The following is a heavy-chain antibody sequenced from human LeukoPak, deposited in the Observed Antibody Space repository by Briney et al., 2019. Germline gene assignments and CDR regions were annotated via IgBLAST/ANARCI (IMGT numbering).Heavy chain of an antibody. Sequence: PGGSLRLSCAASGFTVSSNYMSWVRQAPGKGLEWVSVIYSGGNTYYADSVKGRFTISRDNSKNTLYLQMNSLRAEDTAVYYCARVGGREYDFWSGYYFDYWGQGTLVTVSS. D-gene: IGHD3-3*01. J-gene: IGHJ4*02. V-gene: IGHV3-53*01. CDR2: IYSGGNT. CDR3: ARVGGREYDFWSGYYFDY. CDR1: GFTVSSNY.